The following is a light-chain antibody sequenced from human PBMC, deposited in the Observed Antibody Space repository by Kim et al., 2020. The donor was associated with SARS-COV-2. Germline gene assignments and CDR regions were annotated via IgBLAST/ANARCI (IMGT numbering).Light chain of an antibody. CDR1: QGVLYSSNNQNY. V-gene: IGKV4-1*01. CDR2: WAY. CDR3: QQYYSTPYT. Sequence: RATINCKSSQGVLYSSNNQNYLAWYQQKPGQPPKLLIYWAYTREYGVPDRFSGSGSGTDFTLTISSLQAEDVAVYYCQQYYSTPYTFGQGTKLEI. J-gene: IGKJ2*01.